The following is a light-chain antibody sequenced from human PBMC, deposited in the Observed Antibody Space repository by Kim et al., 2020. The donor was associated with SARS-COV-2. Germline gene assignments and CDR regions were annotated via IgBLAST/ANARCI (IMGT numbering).Light chain of an antibody. J-gene: IGKJ5*01. Sequence: ASVGDRLTITCRASQDLGNDLAWYQQNPGRAPKHQIYGASNLQSGVPSRFSGSGSETEFTLTINSLQPEDFATYFCLQHRTYPITFGQGTRLEIK. V-gene: IGKV1-17*01. CDR3: LQHRTYPIT. CDR2: GAS. CDR1: QDLGND.